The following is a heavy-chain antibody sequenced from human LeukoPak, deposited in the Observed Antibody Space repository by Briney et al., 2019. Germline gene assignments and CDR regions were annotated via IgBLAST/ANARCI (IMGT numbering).Heavy chain of an antibody. J-gene: IGHJ3*02. D-gene: IGHD6-19*01. Sequence: GGSLRLSCAASGFTVSSNYMSWVRQAPGKGLEWVSVIYSGGSTYYADSVKGRFTISRDNSKNTLYLQMNSLRAEDTAVYYCAKDPRVAVAGTGDAFDIWGQGTMVTVSS. V-gene: IGHV3-66*01. CDR1: GFTVSSNY. CDR3: AKDPRVAVAGTGDAFDI. CDR2: IYSGGST.